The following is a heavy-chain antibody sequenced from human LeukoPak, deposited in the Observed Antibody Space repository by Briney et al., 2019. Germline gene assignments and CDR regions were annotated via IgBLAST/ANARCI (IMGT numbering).Heavy chain of an antibody. Sequence: VGSLRLSCAASGFTFSSYAMSSVRQAPGKGLEWVSAIIGSGGSTYYPDSVKGPFTISRDNSKHTLYLQMNSLRAEDTAVYYCAKDLIPTYWGQGTLVTVSS. CDR3: AKDLIPTY. V-gene: IGHV3-23*01. CDR2: IIGSGGST. J-gene: IGHJ4*02. D-gene: IGHD2-2*02. CDR1: GFTFSSYA.